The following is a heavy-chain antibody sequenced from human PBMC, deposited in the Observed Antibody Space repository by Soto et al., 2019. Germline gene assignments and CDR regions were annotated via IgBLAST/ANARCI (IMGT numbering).Heavy chain of an antibody. J-gene: IGHJ5*02. CDR3: AYDSKPRGLRFDP. V-gene: IGHV3-21*01. CDR1: GFTFSSYS. Sequence: PGGSLRLSCAASGFTFSSYSMNWVRQAPGKGLEWVSSISSSSSNTNYAESVKGRFTISRDNAKNSLYLQMDSLRAEDTAVYYCAYDSKPRGLRFDPWGQGTLVTVSS. CDR2: ISSSSSNT. D-gene: IGHD3-3*01.